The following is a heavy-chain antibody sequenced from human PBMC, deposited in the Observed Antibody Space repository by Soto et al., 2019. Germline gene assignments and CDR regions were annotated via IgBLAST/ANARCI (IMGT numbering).Heavy chain of an antibody. D-gene: IGHD3-10*01. V-gene: IGHV3-23*03. CDR1: GFTFSSYA. J-gene: IGHJ5*02. CDR2: IYSGGAT. Sequence: GGSLRLSCAASGFTFSSYAMSWVRQTPGKGLEWVSVIYSGGATHYAVSVKGRLIISRDKSKNTVDLQMNSLRAEDTAVYYCAKVGPYDSGSYMSRYNWFGPWG. CDR3: AKVGPYDSGSYMSRYNWFGP.